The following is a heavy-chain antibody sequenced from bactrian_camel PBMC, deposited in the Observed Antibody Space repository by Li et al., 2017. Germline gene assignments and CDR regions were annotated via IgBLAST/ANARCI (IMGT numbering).Heavy chain of an antibody. V-gene: IGHV3S53*01. CDR3: AAESVFDSDYDVSCQDRREFGY. D-gene: IGHD4*01. Sequence: HVQLVESGGDSVQAGGSLRLACTLSGTTYNLNCMGWWRQRPGSSREGVAITYTDNSNKIFYTDSVKGRFTISRDNKNAVYLQMDSLKPEDTAVYYCAAESVFDSDYDVSCQDRREFGYWGQGTQVTVS. CDR1: GTTYNLNC. CDR2: TYTDNSN. J-gene: IGHJ6*01.